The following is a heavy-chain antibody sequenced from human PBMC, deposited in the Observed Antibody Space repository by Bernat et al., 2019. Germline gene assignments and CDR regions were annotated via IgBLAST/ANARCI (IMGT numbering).Heavy chain of an antibody. CDR3: ARVVGYYDSSGYYTDTYGMDV. D-gene: IGHD3-22*01. V-gene: IGHV1-46*01. Sequence: QVQLVQSGAEVKKPGASVKVSCKASGYTFTSYYMHWVRQAPGQGFEWMGIINLRSGSTSYAQKLQGRVTMTRDTSTSTVYMELSSLRSEDTAVYYCARVVGYYDSSGYYTDTYGMDVWGQGTTVTVSS. CDR1: GYTFTSYY. CDR2: INLRSGST. J-gene: IGHJ6*02.